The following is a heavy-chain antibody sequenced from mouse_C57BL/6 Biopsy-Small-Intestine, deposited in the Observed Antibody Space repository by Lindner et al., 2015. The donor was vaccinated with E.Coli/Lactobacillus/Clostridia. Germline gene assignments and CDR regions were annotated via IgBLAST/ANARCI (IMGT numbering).Heavy chain of an antibody. CDR2: INPGSGGT. CDR1: GYAFTNYL. V-gene: IGHV1-54*01. CDR3: ARLDGNYSYYFDY. J-gene: IGHJ2*01. D-gene: IGHD2-1*01. Sequence: VQLQESGAELVRPGTSVKVSCKASGYAFTNYLIEWVKQRPGQGLEWIGVINPGSGGTNYNEKFKGKATLTADKSSSTAYMQLSSLTSEDSAVYFCARLDGNYSYYFDYWGQGTTLTVSS.